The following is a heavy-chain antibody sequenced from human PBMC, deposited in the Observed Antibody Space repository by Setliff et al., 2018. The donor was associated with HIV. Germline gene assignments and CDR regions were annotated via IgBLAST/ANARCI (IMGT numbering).Heavy chain of an antibody. D-gene: IGHD4-17*01. CDR1: GGTFSSYA. V-gene: IGHV1-69*13. CDR3: ASVDYGGNSNYYYGMDV. CDR2: IIPIFGTA. J-gene: IGHJ6*02. Sequence: SVKVSCKASGGTFSSYAISRVRQAPGQGLEWMGGIIPIFGTANYAQKFQGRVTITADESTSTAYMELSSLRSEDTAVYYCASVDYGGNSNYYYGMDVWGQGTTVTVSS.